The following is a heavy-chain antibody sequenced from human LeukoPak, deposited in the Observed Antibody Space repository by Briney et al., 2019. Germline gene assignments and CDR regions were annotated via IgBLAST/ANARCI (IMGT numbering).Heavy chain of an antibody. J-gene: IGHJ5*02. CDR2: IYWDDDK. CDR1: GFSLSTSGVG. Sequence: SCPTLVNPTQTLTLTCTFSGFSLSTSGVGVGWIRQPPGKALEWLALIYWDDDKRYSPSLKSRLTITKDTSKNQVVLTMTNMDPVDTATYYCAHLLRSYYYDTGVFDPWGQGTLVTVSS. D-gene: IGHD3-22*01. V-gene: IGHV2-5*02. CDR3: AHLLRSYYYDTGVFDP.